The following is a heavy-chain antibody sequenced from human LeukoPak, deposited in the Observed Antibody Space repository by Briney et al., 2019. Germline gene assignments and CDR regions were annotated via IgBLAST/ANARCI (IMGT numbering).Heavy chain of an antibody. D-gene: IGHD6-19*01. Sequence: GGSLRLSCAASGFTFSSYCTHWVRQAPGKGREWVAVIWYDGSNKYYADSVKGRFTISRDNSKNTLYLQMNSLRAEDTAVYYCASTSGWYEPIDYWGQGTLVTVSS. CDR1: GFTFSSYC. CDR2: IWYDGSNK. J-gene: IGHJ4*02. CDR3: ASTSGWYEPIDY. V-gene: IGHV3-33*01.